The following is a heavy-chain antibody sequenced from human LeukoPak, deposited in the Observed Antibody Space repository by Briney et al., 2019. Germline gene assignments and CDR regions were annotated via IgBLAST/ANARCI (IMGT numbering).Heavy chain of an antibody. J-gene: IGHJ4*02. CDR2: IYYSGST. CDR3: APYDSSITATYFDY. D-gene: IGHD3-22*01. Sequence: SETLSLTCTVSGGSISSYYWSWIRKPPGKGLVWIGYIYYSGSTNYNPSLKSRVTMSVDTSKNQFSLRLNSVTAADTAVYYCAPYDSSITATYFDYWGQGTLVTVSS. V-gene: IGHV4-59*01. CDR1: GGSISSYY.